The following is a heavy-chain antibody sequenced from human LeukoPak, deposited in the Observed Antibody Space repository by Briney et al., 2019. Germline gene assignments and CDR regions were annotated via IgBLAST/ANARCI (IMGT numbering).Heavy chain of an antibody. J-gene: IGHJ4*02. Sequence: GGSLRLSCAASGFTFGSYVMSWVRQAPGKGPEWVSAISGDGGTYYADSVKGRFTISRDNSKNTLYLQMNSPGGEDTALYYCARYCGAASCYSGFDYWGQGTLVTVAS. CDR2: ISGDGGT. CDR1: GFTFGSYV. V-gene: IGHV3-23*01. D-gene: IGHD2-15*01. CDR3: ARYCGAASCYSGFDY.